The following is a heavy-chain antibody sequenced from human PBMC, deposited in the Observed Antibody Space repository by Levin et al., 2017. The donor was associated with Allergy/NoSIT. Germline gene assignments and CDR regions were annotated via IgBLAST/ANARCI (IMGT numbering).Heavy chain of an antibody. D-gene: IGHD6-19*01. CDR3: ARSSGWYQYYFDY. CDR2: TYYRSKWYN. V-gene: IGHV6-1*01. CDR1: GDRVSSNSAA. J-gene: IGHJ4*02. Sequence: SQTLSLPCAISGDRVSSNSAAWHWIRQSPSRGLEWLGRTYYRSKWYNDYAVSVKSRITINPDTSKNQFSLQLNSVTPEDTAVYYCARSSGWYQYYFDYWGQGTLVTVSS.